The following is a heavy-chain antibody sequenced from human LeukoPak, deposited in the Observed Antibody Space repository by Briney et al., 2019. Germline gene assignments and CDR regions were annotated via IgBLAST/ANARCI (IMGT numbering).Heavy chain of an antibody. V-gene: IGHV1-46*01. CDR3: ARGASVDYSSVYFDY. D-gene: IGHD6-19*01. J-gene: IGHJ4*02. Sequence: VASVKVSCKASGYTFTSYYMHWVRQAPGQGLEWMGIINPSGGSTSYAQKFQGRVTMTRDTSTSTVYMELSSLRSEDTAVYYCARGASVDYSSVYFDYWGQGTLVTVSS. CDR2: INPSGGST. CDR1: GYTFTSYY.